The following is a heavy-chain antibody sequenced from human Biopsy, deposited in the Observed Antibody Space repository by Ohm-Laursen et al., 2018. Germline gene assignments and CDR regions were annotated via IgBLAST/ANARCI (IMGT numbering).Heavy chain of an antibody. D-gene: IGHD3-9*01. CDR2: TWSDGINK. CDR3: ARDDDTTGYYMILNH. J-gene: IGHJ5*02. Sequence: SLRLSCSASGFAFSYYGLHWVRQAPGKGLQWVAVTWSDGINKNYADSVKGRFTVSRDNSNNVLYLQMSSLRDEDSAVYYCARDDDTTGYYMILNHWGQGTLVTVSS. V-gene: IGHV3-33*01. CDR1: GFAFSYYG.